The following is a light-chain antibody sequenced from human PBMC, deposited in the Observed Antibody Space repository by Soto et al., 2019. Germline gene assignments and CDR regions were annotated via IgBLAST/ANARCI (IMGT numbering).Light chain of an antibody. J-gene: IGLJ3*02. V-gene: IGLV1-40*01. Sequence: QSVLTQPPSVSGAPGQRVTISCTGSSSNIGAGYGVHWYQQLPGAVPKLLIYGTNHRPSGVPDRISGSKSGTSATLAITGLQAEDEPDYYCPSYDNSLSGGVFGGGTKLTVL. CDR2: GTN. CDR3: PSYDNSLSGGV. CDR1: SSNIGAGYG.